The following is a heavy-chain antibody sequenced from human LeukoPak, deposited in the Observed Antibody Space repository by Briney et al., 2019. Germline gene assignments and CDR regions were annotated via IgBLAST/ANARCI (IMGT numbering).Heavy chain of an antibody. D-gene: IGHD3-22*01. CDR2: ISYDGSNK. Sequence: PGGSLRLSCAASGFTFSSYGMHWVRQAPGKGLEGVAVISYDGSNKYYADSVKGRFTISRDNSKNTLYLQMNSLRAEDTAVYYCAKAFGSSGYDFDYWGQGTLVTVSS. CDR1: GFTFSSYG. V-gene: IGHV3-30*18. CDR3: AKAFGSSGYDFDY. J-gene: IGHJ4*02.